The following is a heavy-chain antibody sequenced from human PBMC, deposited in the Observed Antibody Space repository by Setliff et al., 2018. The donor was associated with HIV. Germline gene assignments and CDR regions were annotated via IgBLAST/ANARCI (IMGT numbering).Heavy chain of an antibody. J-gene: IGHJ5*01. CDR2: VSPGDSGT. Sequence: PGESLKISCKGFGYSFTNFLIGWVRQMPGKGLEWMGIVSPGDSGTSYSPSFQGQVTMSADKSISTAYLQWSSLKASDTAMYYCARRGVPQQIDLDSWGHGTLVTVSS. D-gene: IGHD3-10*01. CDR1: GYSFTNFL. CDR3: ARRGVPQQIDLDS. V-gene: IGHV5-51*01.